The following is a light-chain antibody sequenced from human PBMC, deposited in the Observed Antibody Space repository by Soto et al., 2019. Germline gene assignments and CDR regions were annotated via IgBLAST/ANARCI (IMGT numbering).Light chain of an antibody. J-gene: IGKJ1*01. CDR2: DAS. V-gene: IGKV3-11*01. CDR1: QDINTY. CDR3: QQYVRAPWT. Sequence: EVVLTQSPATLSLSPGEKAILSCRASQDINTYLGWYQQKPGQPPRLLIYDASNRASGIPARFSGSGSGTDFTLTIDTLESEDFAVYYCQQYVRAPWTFGQGTKVEIK.